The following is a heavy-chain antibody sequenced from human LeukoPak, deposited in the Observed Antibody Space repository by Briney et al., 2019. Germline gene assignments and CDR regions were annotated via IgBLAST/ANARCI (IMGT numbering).Heavy chain of an antibody. CDR2: ISYDGSNK. CDR1: GFTVSSNY. V-gene: IGHV3-30-3*01. D-gene: IGHD3-9*01. J-gene: IGHJ4*02. CDR3: ARDRVADDILTGYHGYFDY. Sequence: GGSLRLSCAASGFTVSSNYMSWVRQAPGKGLEWVAVISYDGSNKYYADSVKGRFTISRDNSKNTLYLQMNSLRAEDTAVYYCARDRVADDILTGYHGYFDYWGQGTLVTVSS.